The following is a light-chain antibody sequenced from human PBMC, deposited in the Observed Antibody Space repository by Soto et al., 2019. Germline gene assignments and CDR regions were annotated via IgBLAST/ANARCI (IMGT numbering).Light chain of an antibody. CDR3: SSYAGSNNLEV. V-gene: IGLV2-8*01. CDR2: EVS. CDR1: SSDVGGYNY. J-gene: IGLJ1*01. Sequence: QSVLTQPPSASGSPGQSVTISCTGTSSDVGGYNYVSWYQQHPGKAPKLMIYEVSKRPSGVPDRFSGSKSGNTASLTVSGLQAEDEADYYCSSYAGSNNLEVFGTGTEVTVL.